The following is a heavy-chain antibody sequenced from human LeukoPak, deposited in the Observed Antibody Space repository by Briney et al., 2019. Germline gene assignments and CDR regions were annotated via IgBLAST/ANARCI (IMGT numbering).Heavy chain of an antibody. CDR1: GFTFSNYG. V-gene: IGHV3-23*01. J-gene: IGHJ6*02. Sequence: GRSLRLSCAASGFTFSNYGMHWVRQAPGKGLEWVASISGSGGTTFYADSVKGRFTISRDNSKNTLVLQMNSLRAEDTAVYYCTKDRGYDFSYGMDVWGQGTTVTVSS. D-gene: IGHD5-12*01. CDR3: TKDRGYDFSYGMDV. CDR2: ISGSGGTT.